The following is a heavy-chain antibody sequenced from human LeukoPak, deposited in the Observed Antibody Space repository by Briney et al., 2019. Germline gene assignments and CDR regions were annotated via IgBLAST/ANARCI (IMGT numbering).Heavy chain of an antibody. D-gene: IGHD3-22*01. CDR3: ARGSPYYYDSSGPKPGYYMDV. V-gene: IGHV4-34*01. CDR2: INHSGST. Sequence: SETLSLTCAVYGGSFSGYYWSWIRQPPGKGLEWIGEINHSGSTNYNPSLKSRVTISVDTSKNQFSLKLSSVTAADTAVYYCARGSPYYYDSSGPKPGYYMDVWGKGTTVTVSS. CDR1: GGSFSGYY. J-gene: IGHJ6*03.